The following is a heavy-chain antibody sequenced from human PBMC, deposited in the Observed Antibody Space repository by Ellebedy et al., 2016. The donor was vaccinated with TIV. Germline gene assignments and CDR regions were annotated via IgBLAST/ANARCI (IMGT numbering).Heavy chain of an antibody. Sequence: GESLKISCAASGFTFSIHAMGWVRQAPGKGLEWVSIIYSGGSTHYADSVRGRFTISRDNSKNTLYLQMSSLRAKDTAVYYCARGGGYSGYDEGSFDNWGQGALVTVSS. J-gene: IGHJ4*02. CDR1: GFTFSIHA. CDR2: IYSGGST. D-gene: IGHD5-12*01. CDR3: ARGGGYSGYDEGSFDN. V-gene: IGHV3-66*01.